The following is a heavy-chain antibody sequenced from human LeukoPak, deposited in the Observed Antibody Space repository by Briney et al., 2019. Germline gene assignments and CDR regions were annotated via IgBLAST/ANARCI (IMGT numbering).Heavy chain of an antibody. Sequence: SETLSLTCTVSGGSISSYYWSWIRQPPGKGLEWIGYIHYSGSTNYNPSLKSRVTMSVDTSKNQFSLKLSSVTAADTAVYYCARASRSNWFDPWGQGTLVTVSS. J-gene: IGHJ5*02. CDR3: ARASRSNWFDP. V-gene: IGHV4-59*08. CDR1: GGSISSYY. CDR2: IHYSGST.